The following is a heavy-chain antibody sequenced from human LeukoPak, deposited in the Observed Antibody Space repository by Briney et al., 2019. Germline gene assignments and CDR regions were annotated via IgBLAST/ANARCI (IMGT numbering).Heavy chain of an antibody. D-gene: IGHD2/OR15-2a*01. CDR2: IYSGGST. J-gene: IGHJ4*02. V-gene: IGHV3-66*01. CDR1: GFTVSSNS. CDR3: ARDEPSPDSTDLDY. Sequence: GGSLRLSCAASGFTVSSNSMTWVRQAPGKGLEWVSVIYSGGSTYYADSVKGRFTISRDRNTLYLQMNSLRADDTAVYYCARDEPSPDSTDLDYWGQGTLVTVSS.